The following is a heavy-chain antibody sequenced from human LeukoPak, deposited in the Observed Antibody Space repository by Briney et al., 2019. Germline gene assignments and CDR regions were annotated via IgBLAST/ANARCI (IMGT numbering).Heavy chain of an antibody. D-gene: IGHD3-10*01. CDR3: ARSGWFGELYYFDY. Sequence: PSETLSLTCAVSGGSISSGGYSWSWLRQPPGKGLEWIGYIYHSGSTYYNPSLKSRVTISVDRSKNQFSLKLSSVTAADTAVYYCARSGWFGELYYFDYWGQGTLVTVSS. J-gene: IGHJ4*02. CDR1: GGSISSGGYS. CDR2: IYHSGST. V-gene: IGHV4-30-2*01.